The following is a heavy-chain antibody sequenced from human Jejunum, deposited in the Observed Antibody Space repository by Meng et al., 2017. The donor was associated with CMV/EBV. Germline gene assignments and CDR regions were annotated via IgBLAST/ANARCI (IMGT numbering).Heavy chain of an antibody. Sequence: ASGLTFSSHWMPWVRQTPGKELVWVSRISNDGSTTTYADSVKGRFTISRDNAKNTLYLQMNSLRGEDTAVYYCARSVARYNWFDPWGQGTLVTVSS. D-gene: IGHD2-21*01. CDR2: ISNDGSTT. CDR1: GLTFSSHW. J-gene: IGHJ5*02. V-gene: IGHV3-74*01. CDR3: ARSVARYNWFDP.